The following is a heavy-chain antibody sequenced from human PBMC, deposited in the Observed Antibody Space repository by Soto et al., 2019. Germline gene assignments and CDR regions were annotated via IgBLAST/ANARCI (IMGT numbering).Heavy chain of an antibody. Sequence: QVQLVQSGAEVKKPGSSVKVSCKASGGTFGSYAISWVRQAPGQGLEWMGGIIPLAGTANYAQKVQGRVTITVDESTSTAYMELSSLRSEDTAVYYCARSQGSSTSLEIYYYYYYGMDVWGQGTTVTVSS. V-gene: IGHV1-69*01. CDR1: GGTFGSYA. D-gene: IGHD2-2*01. J-gene: IGHJ6*02. CDR3: ARSQGSSTSLEIYYYYYYGMDV. CDR2: IIPLAGTA.